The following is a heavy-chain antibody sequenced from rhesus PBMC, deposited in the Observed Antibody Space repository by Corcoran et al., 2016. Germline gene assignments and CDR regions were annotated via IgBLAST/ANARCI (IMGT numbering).Heavy chain of an antibody. CDR3: ARDPSNAVDFDY. V-gene: IGHV4S12*01. J-gene: IGHJ4*01. Sequence: QVQLQESGPGLVKPSETLSLTCAVSGVSISSSHWWNWIRQPPGKGLEWIGGIYSDTENTNYNPSLKSRVTSSKDTSQNQFSLKLNSVTAADTAVYYCARDPSNAVDFDYWGQGVLVSVSS. CDR1: GVSISSSHW. D-gene: IGHD4-23*01. CDR2: IYSDTENT.